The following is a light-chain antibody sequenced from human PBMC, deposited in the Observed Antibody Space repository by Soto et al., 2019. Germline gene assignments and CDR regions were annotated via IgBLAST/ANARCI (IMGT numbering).Light chain of an antibody. V-gene: IGKV2-30*01. Sequence: DVVMTQSPLSLPVILGQSASISCRSSHSLVASDGNTYLNWLHQRPGQSPRRLIYQVSNRESGVPGRFGGSGSVTDFTLTISRVEAEYVGVYDCMQNIYWPLTFGGGTKVEIK. CDR1: HSLVASDGNTY. CDR2: QVS. J-gene: IGKJ4*01. CDR3: MQNIYWPLT.